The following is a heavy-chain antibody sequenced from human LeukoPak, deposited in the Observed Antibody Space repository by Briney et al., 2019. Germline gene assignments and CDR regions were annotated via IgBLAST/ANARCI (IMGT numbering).Heavy chain of an antibody. D-gene: IGHD3-10*01. J-gene: IGHJ4*02. Sequence: SETLSLTCTVSGGSISSYYWSWIRQPPGKGLEWIGYMYYSGRTNYNPSLKSRVTISVDTSKNQFSLKLSSVTAADTAVYYCARLSFIYYFQYWGQGTLVTVSS. V-gene: IGHV4-59*08. CDR1: GGSISSYY. CDR3: ARLSFIYYFQY. CDR2: MYYSGRT.